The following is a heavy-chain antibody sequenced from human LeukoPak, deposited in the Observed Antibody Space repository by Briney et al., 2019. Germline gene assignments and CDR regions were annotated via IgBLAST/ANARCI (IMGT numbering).Heavy chain of an antibody. CDR2: IYYSGST. Sequence: SETLSLTCTVSGGSISSYYWSWIRQPPGKGLEWIGYIYYSGSTNYNPSLKSRVTISVDTSKNQFSLKLSSVTAADTAVYYCARDRSGGYVIWGQGTLVTVSS. CDR3: ARDRSGGYVI. V-gene: IGHV4-59*01. CDR1: GGSISSYY. D-gene: IGHD5-12*01. J-gene: IGHJ4*02.